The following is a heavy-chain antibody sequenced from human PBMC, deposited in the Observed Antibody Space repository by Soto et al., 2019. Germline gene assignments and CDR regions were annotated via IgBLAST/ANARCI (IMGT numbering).Heavy chain of an antibody. J-gene: IGHJ6*02. CDR1: GGSISSYY. Sequence: QVQLQESGPGLVKPSETLSLTCTVSGGSISSYYWSWIRQPPGKGLEWIGYIYYSGSTNYNPSLKSRVTISVATSKNQFSLKLSSVTAADTAVYYCARANSSSWYGRYYYYGMDVWGQGTTVTVSS. CDR2: IYYSGST. D-gene: IGHD6-13*01. V-gene: IGHV4-59*01. CDR3: ARANSSSWYGRYYYYGMDV.